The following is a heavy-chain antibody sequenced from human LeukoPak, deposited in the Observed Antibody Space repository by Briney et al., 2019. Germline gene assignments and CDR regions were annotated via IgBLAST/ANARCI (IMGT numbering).Heavy chain of an antibody. V-gene: IGHV3-48*03. Sequence: PGGSLRLSCAASGFSFSSFEMYWVRQAPGKGLECVSFISGSSGTIYYADSVKGRFTISRDNTKNSLYLQMNSLRAEDTAIYYCARERGGFGGYLPYYYLDVWGKGTTVTVSS. J-gene: IGHJ6*03. D-gene: IGHD5-12*01. CDR1: GFSFSSFE. CDR2: ISGSSGTI. CDR3: ARERGGFGGYLPYYYLDV.